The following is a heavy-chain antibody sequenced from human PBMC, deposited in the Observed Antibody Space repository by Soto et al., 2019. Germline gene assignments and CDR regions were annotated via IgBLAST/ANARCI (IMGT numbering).Heavy chain of an antibody. CDR2: IYFNGRT. CDR3: ARAYAYGDFDY. CDR1: GGSISTYY. J-gene: IGHJ4*02. V-gene: IGHV4-59*01. Sequence: SETLSLTCSVTGGSISTYYWTWIRQPPGKGLEWIGYIYFNGRTNYNPSLRSRVTISVDRSKNQFSLRVSSVTAADTAVDYCARAYAYGDFDYWGQGTLVTVS. D-gene: IGHD4-17*01.